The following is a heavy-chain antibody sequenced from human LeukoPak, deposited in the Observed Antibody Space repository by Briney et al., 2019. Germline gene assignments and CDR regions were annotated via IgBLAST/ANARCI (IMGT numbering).Heavy chain of an antibody. Sequence: SETLSLTCTVSGGSISSSSYYWGWIRQPPGKGLEWIGSIYYSGSTYYNPSLKSRVTISVDTSKNQFSLKLSSVTAADTAVYYCARGDSGSLEQWLTHWGQGTLVTVSS. D-gene: IGHD6-19*01. CDR2: IYYSGST. V-gene: IGHV4-39*07. CDR3: ARGDSGSLEQWLTH. CDR1: GGSISSSSYY. J-gene: IGHJ4*02.